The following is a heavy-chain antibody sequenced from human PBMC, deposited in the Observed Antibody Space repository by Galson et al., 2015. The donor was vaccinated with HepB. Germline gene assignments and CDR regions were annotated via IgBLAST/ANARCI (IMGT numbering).Heavy chain of an antibody. CDR3: ARAGREVYSWYCDL. CDR1: GYTFKYFG. V-gene: IGHV3-33*08. D-gene: IGHD6-6*01. J-gene: IGHJ2*01. CDR2: IWNDGSNK. Sequence: SLRLSCAASGYTFKYFGIHWVRQAPGKGLEWVAVIWNDGSNKYYADYETGRFTISRDNSKNTESLQMNCLRAEDTGVYYCARAGREVYSWYCDLWGRGTLVTVSS.